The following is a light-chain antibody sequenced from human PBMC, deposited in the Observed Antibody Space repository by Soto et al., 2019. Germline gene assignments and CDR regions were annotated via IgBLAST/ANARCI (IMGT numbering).Light chain of an antibody. Sequence: DLQMTQSPSSLSASIGDRVTITCRASHSISISLNWYQQKPGKAPKFLIHGASSLQGGVPPRFSGGGSGADFTLTINSLQPEDVATYYRQQSYSIPFSVGGGTKVDIK. CDR3: QQSYSIPFS. CDR2: GAS. J-gene: IGKJ4*01. V-gene: IGKV1-39*01. CDR1: HSISIS.